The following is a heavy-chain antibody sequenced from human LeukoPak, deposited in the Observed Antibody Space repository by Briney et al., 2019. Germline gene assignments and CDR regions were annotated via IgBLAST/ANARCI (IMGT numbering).Heavy chain of an antibody. D-gene: IGHD2/OR15-2a*01. CDR1: GFTVSSNY. CDR2: IYSGGST. J-gene: IGHJ4*02. CDR3: ARIGFL. V-gene: IGHV3-66*02. Sequence: GGSLRLFCAASGFTVSSNYKSWVREARGKELECVSVIYSGGSTYYADSVKGRFTSSRDNSKNTLYLQMNSLRAEDTAVYYSARIGFLWGQGTLVTVST.